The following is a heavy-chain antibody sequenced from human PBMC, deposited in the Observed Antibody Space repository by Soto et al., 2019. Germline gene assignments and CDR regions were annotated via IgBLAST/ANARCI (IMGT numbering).Heavy chain of an antibody. J-gene: IGHJ6*02. D-gene: IGHD2-15*01. CDR1: GFTLKSYV. Sequence: GGSLRLSCAAGGFTLKSYVMDVARQAPGKELEWVAVIWYDGSNKYYADSVKGRFTISRDNSKNTLYLQMNSLRAEDTAVYYCASEYCSGGRCYYYGMDVWGQGTTVTVSS. CDR3: ASEYCSGGRCYYYGMDV. CDR2: IWYDGSNK. V-gene: IGHV3-33*01.